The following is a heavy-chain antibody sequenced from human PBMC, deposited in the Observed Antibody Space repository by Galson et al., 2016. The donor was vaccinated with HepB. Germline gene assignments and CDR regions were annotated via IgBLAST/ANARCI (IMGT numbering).Heavy chain of an antibody. CDR2: IFDIGSA. J-gene: IGHJ4*02. CDR1: GGSVNSGSYY. D-gene: IGHD1-26*01. V-gene: IGHV4-61*01. Sequence: SETLSLTCTVSGGSVNSGSYYWSWIRQPPGKGLEWIGYIFDIGSAKYNASLKSRVTISVDMSKNQFSLKLNSVTPADTAVYYCARGNSGTYSYYFDYWGLGTLVTVSS. CDR3: ARGNSGTYSYYFDY.